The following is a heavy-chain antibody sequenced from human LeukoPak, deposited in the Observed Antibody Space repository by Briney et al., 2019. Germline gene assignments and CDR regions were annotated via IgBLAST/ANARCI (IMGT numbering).Heavy chain of an antibody. Sequence: SETLSLTCTVSGGSISNYYWGWIRQPPGKGLEWIGSIYQSGNTYYNPSLQSRVTLSVDTSKNQFSLKLSSVTAADTAVYYCARVDYEHPSCFDYWGQGTLVTVSS. CDR1: GGSISNYY. CDR2: IYQSGNT. J-gene: IGHJ4*02. CDR3: ARVDYEHPSCFDY. V-gene: IGHV4-38-2*02. D-gene: IGHD3-16*01.